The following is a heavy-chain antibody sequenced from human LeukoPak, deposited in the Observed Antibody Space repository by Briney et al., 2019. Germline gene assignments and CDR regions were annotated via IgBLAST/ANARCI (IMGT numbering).Heavy chain of an antibody. J-gene: IGHJ5*02. CDR2: IHSNGIST. Sequence: GGTLRLSCAASGFTFSNYPIHWVRQAPGKGLEFVSSIHSNGISTYYGNSVKGRFTVSRDNSKNTVYLQMGSLREEDMAVYYCARTQQWLATGGWYWFDTWGQGTLVTVSS. D-gene: IGHD6-19*01. CDR3: ARTQQWLATGGWYWFDT. V-gene: IGHV3-64*01. CDR1: GFTFSNYP.